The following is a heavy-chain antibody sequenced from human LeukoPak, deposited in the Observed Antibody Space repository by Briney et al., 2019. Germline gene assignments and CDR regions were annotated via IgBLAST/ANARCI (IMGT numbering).Heavy chain of an antibody. Sequence: ASVKVSCKASGYTFTSYDINWVRQASGQGLEWMGWMNPNNGNTGYAQKFQGRVTMTRDTSISTAYMELRGLRSEDTAVYYCVRDGEGVAISVNYWFDPWGQGTLVTVSS. CDR2: MNPNNGNT. J-gene: IGHJ5*02. CDR1: GYTFTSYD. V-gene: IGHV1-8*01. D-gene: IGHD3-10*01. CDR3: VRDGEGVAISVNYWFDP.